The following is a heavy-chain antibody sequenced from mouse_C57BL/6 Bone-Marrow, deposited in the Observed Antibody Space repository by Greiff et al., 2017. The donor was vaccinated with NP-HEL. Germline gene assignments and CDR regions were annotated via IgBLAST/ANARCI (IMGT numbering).Heavy chain of an antibody. CDR2: IDPSDSET. V-gene: IGHV1-52*01. CDR3: ARGGGNHYFDY. J-gene: IGHJ2*01. CDR1: GYTFTSYW. D-gene: IGHD2-1*01. Sequence: QVQLQQPGAELVRPGSSVKLSCKASGYTFTSYWMHWVKQRPIQGLEWIGNIDPSDSETHYNQKFKDKATLTVDKSSSTAYMQLSSLTSEDSAVYYGARGGGNHYFDYWGQGTTLTVSS.